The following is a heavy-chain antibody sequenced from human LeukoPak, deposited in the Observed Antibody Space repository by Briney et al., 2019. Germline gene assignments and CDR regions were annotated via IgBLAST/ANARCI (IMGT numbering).Heavy chain of an antibody. CDR1: GFTFSDHN. J-gene: IGHJ3*01. D-gene: IGHD1-1*01. V-gene: IGHV3-11*01. CDR3: ARRSLTTGGHAFDV. Sequence: PGASLRLSCAATGFTFSDHNMGWMRQAPGKGLEWTSYMSGSGIYYADSVNGRFTISRDNAKNSLYLQMSSLRAEDSAVYFCARRSLTTGGHAFDVWGQGTLVTVSS. CDR2: MSGSGI.